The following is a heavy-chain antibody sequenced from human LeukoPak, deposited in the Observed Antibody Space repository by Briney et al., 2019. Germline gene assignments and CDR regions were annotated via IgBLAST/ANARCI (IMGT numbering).Heavy chain of an antibody. CDR1: GFAFSNAW. J-gene: IGHJ6*02. Sequence: KPGGSLRLSCVASGFAFSNAWMSWVRQAPGKGLEWVGRIRSKADGGTTDYAGPLKDRFTISRDDSKSTLYLQMNSLKTEDTAVYYCCKDDYGDYYYYGMDVWGQGTTVTVSS. CDR2: IRSKADGGTT. V-gene: IGHV3-15*01. D-gene: IGHD4-17*01. CDR3: CKDDYGDYYYYGMDV.